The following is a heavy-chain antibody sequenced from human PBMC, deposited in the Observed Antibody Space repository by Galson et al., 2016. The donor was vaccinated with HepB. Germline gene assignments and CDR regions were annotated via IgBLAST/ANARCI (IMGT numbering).Heavy chain of an antibody. J-gene: IGHJ5*02. Sequence: SVKVSCKASGYTFTGYGIRWVRQAPGQGLEWMGWINPESGGTKYAQKFQGWVTLTRDTSIGTAYMELNRLRSDDTAVYYCARGGDGYNYSSGWGNWFDPWGQGTLVTVSS. CDR3: ARGGDGYNYSSGWGNWFDP. D-gene: IGHD5-18*01. V-gene: IGHV1-2*04. CDR2: INPESGGT. CDR1: GYTFTGYG.